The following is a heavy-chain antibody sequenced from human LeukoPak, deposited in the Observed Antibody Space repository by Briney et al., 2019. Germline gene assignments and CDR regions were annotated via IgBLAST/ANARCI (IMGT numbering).Heavy chain of an antibody. CDR2: IYTSGST. D-gene: IGHD4-23*01. CDR3: ARRRNGGHYYYSMDV. V-gene: IGHV4-4*09. CDR1: ASSIITTYY. J-gene: IGHJ6*03. Sequence: PSETLSLTCTGSASSIITTYYWGWIRQPPGKGLEWIGYIYTSGSTNYDPSLKSRVTISVDTSTTQFSLRLSSVTAADTAVYYCARRRNGGHYYYSMDVWGKGTTVTVSS.